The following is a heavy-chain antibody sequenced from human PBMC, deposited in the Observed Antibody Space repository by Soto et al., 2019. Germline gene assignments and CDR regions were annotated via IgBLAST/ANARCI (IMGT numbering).Heavy chain of an antibody. J-gene: IGHJ5*01. V-gene: IGHV3-48*04. CDR1: GFTFSSYS. CDR3: ARDRVTWAVNWFDS. CDR2: ISKSGNTI. Sequence: GGSLRLSCAASGFTFSSYSMNWVRQAPGKGLEWVSYISKSGNTIYHAESVRGRFTISRDNAKNSVYLQMNSLRAEDTAIYYCARDRVTWAVNWFDSWGQGILVTVSS. D-gene: IGHD3-10*01.